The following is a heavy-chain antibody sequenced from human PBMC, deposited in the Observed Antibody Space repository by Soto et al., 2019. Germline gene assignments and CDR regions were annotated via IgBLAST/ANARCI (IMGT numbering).Heavy chain of an antibody. CDR1: GFTFSSYA. J-gene: IGHJ4*02. Sequence: EVQLLESGGGLVQPGGSLRLSCAASGFTFSSYAMSWVRQAPGKGLEWVSAISGSGGSTYYADSVKGRFTISRDNSKNTLYLQMNSLRAEDTAVYYCAKDLTDIVLMVYAIWEAGNFDYWGQGTLVTVSS. CDR2: ISGSGGST. V-gene: IGHV3-23*01. D-gene: IGHD2-8*01. CDR3: AKDLTDIVLMVYAIWEAGNFDY.